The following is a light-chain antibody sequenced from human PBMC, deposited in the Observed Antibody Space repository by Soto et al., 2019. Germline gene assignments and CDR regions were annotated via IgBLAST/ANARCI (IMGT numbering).Light chain of an antibody. J-gene: IGKJ3*01. CDR3: QQYSTSPPEFT. V-gene: IGKV3-20*01. CDR1: QSVSSNY. CDR2: GAS. Sequence: IVLTQSPGTLSVSPGERVTLSCRASQSVSSNYLAWYQQRPGQAPRLLIFGASYRATGIPDRFSGSGSGTDFTLTISRLEPEDFAVYYCQQYSTSPPEFTFGPGTKVDSK.